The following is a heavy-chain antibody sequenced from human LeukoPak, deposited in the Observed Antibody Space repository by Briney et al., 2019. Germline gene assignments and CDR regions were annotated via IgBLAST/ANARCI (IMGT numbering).Heavy chain of an antibody. CDR2: ISGSGGST. D-gene: IGHD3-22*01. J-gene: IGHJ4*02. CDR3: AKGSYYYDSSGYSKFDY. V-gene: IGHV3-23*01. CDR1: GFTFSSYA. Sequence: GGPLRLSCAASGFTFSSYAMSWVRQAPGKGLEWVSAISGSGGSTYYADSVKGRFTISRDNSKNTLYLQMNSLRAEDTAVYYCAKGSYYYDSSGYSKFDYWGQGTLVTVSS.